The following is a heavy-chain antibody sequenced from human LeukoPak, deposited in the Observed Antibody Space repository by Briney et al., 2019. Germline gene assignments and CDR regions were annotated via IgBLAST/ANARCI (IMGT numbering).Heavy chain of an antibody. CDR3: ARDIDSGRLWLGESSPSYYYGMDV. CDR2: IYYSGST. CDR1: GGSISSYY. Sequence: SETLSLTCTVSGGSISSYYWSWIRQPPGKXXEWIGYIYYSGSTNYNPSLKSRVTISVDTSKNQFSLKLSSVTAADTAVYYCARDIDSGRLWLGESSPSYYYGMDVWGQGTTVTVSS. J-gene: IGHJ6*02. D-gene: IGHD3-10*01. V-gene: IGHV4-59*01.